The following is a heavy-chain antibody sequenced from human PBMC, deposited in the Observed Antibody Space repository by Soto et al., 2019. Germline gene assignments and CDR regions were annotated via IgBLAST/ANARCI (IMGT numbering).Heavy chain of an antibody. CDR3: ARRHYYDSSGYPYYFDY. CDR2: INHSGST. Sequence: SETLSLTCAVYGGSFSGYYWSWIRQPPGKGLEWIGEINHSGSTNYNPSLKSRVTISVDTSKNQFSLKLSSVTAADTAVYYCARRHYYDSSGYPYYFDYWGQGTRVTVSS. J-gene: IGHJ4*02. D-gene: IGHD3-22*01. CDR1: GGSFSGYY. V-gene: IGHV4-34*01.